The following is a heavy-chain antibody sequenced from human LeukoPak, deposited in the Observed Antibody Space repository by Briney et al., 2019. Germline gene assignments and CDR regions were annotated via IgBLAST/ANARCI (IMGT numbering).Heavy chain of an antibody. Sequence: PGGSLRLSCAASGFTVSSNYMSWVRQAPGKGLEWVSVIYSCGSTYYADSVKGRFTISRDNSKNTLFLQINSLTVEDTAVYYCAEPSGDYDYFDYWGQGALDTVSS. CDR2: IYSCGST. CDR3: AEPSGDYDYFDY. V-gene: IGHV3-53*01. CDR1: GFTVSSNY. J-gene: IGHJ4*02. D-gene: IGHD4-17*01.